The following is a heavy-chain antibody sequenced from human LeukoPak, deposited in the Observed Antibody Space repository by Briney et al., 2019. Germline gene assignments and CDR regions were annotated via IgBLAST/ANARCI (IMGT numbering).Heavy chain of an antibody. CDR3: ARVGTGYYDFWSGYYPEDY. J-gene: IGHJ4*02. CDR1: GFTFSSYS. D-gene: IGHD3-3*01. CDR2: ISSSSSYI. V-gene: IGHV3-21*01. Sequence: GGSLRLSCAASGFTFSSYSMNWVRQAPGKGLEWVSSISSSSSYIYYADSVKGRLTISRDNAKNSLYLQMNSLRAEDTAVYYCARVGTGYYDFWSGYYPEDYWGQGTLVTVSS.